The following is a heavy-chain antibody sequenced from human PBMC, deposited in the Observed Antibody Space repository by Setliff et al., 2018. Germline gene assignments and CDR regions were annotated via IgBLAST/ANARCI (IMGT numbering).Heavy chain of an antibody. Sequence: ASVKVSCKASAFTKYYVHWVRQAPGQELEWMGIMHPSGVGTSGPQKFQGRVTMTRDTSTSTVYMVLNNLRSEDTALYYCAFEYGTSKRFDPWGQGTLVTVSS. CDR3: AFEYGTSKRFDP. V-gene: IGHV1-46*01. D-gene: IGHD3-10*01. CDR1: AFTKYY. J-gene: IGHJ5*02. CDR2: MHPSGVGT.